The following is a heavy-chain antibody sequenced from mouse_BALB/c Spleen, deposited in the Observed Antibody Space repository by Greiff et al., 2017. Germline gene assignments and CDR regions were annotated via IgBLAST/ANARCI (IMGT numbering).Heavy chain of an antibody. D-gene: IGHD6-1*01. CDR2: IYPGNGDT. Sequence: QVQLQQPGAELVKPGASVKMSCKASGYTFNSYNMHWVKQTPGQGLEWIGAIYPGNGDTSYNQKFKGKATLTADKSSSTAYMQLSSLTSEDSAVYYCARCCGKASRSMDYWGQGTSVTVSS. CDR3: ARCCGKASRSMDY. V-gene: IGHV1-12*01. CDR1: GYTFNSYN. J-gene: IGHJ4*01.